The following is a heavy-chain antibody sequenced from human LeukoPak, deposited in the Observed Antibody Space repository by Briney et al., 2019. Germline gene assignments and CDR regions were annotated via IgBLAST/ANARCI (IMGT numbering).Heavy chain of an antibody. Sequence: ASVKVSCKTPGHTFTSYGVSWVRQAPGQRLEWMGWISTYNYNTNYAQKFRGRVTMTRDTSTSTVYMELRSLRSEDTAIYYCARQVDTTMALPDYWGQGTLVTVSS. J-gene: IGHJ4*02. D-gene: IGHD5-18*01. V-gene: IGHV1-18*01. CDR3: ARQVDTTMALPDY. CDR2: ISTYNYNT. CDR1: GHTFTSYG.